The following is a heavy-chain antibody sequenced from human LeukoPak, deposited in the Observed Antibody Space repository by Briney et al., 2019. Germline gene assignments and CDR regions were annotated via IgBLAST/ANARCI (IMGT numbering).Heavy chain of an antibody. CDR2: FDPEDGET. CDR3: ATDVASWYSSSPRA. Sequence: ASVKVSCEVSGYTLTELSMHCVRQAPGKGLEWMGGFDPEDGETIYAQKFQGRVTMTEDTSTDTAYMELSSLRSEDTAVYYCATDVASWYSSSPRAWGQGTLVTVSS. CDR1: GYTLTELS. V-gene: IGHV1-24*01. D-gene: IGHD6-6*01. J-gene: IGHJ5*02.